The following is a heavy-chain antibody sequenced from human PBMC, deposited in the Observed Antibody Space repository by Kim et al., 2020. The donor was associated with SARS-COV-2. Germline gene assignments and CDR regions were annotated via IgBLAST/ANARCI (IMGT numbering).Heavy chain of an antibody. CDR3: ATTVHGSGSYYLRYYYYGMDV. CDR1: GYTLTELS. V-gene: IGHV1-24*01. J-gene: IGHJ6*02. D-gene: IGHD3-10*01. CDR2: FDPEDGET. Sequence: ASVKVSCKVSGYTLTELSMHWVRQAPGKGLEWMGGFDPEDGETIYAQKFQGRVTMTEDTSTDTAYMELSSLRSEDTAVYYCATTVHGSGSYYLRYYYYGMDVWGQGTTVTVSS.